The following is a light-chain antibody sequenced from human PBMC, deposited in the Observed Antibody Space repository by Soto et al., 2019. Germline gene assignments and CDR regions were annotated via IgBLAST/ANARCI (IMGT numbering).Light chain of an antibody. CDR1: QSISGS. V-gene: IGKV1-39*01. CDR2: AST. CDR3: QQTYDTPLT. J-gene: IGKJ5*01. Sequence: IQLTQSPSSLSASIGDRVTITCRASQSISGSLNWYQQKPGKAPKLLIYASTNLLTGVPSRFSGRGAGTDFTLTISRLQPEDFATYYCQQTYDTPLTFGQGTRLEIK.